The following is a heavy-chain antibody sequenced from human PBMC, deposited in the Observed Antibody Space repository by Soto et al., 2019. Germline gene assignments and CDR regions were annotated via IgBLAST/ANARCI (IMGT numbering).Heavy chain of an antibody. CDR3: ARTKDLRGYSYGIYEY. J-gene: IGHJ4*02. V-gene: IGHV3-66*01. CDR1: LVTVATNY. CDR2: IYSGGST. Sequence: GGSLRLSCSSSLVTVATNYMSLVPPTPVKGLEWVSLIYSGGSTYYTDSVKGRFTISRDNSQNTLYLQMNSLRTEDTAVYYCARTKDLRGYSYGIYEYWGQGTLVTVSS. D-gene: IGHD5-18*01.